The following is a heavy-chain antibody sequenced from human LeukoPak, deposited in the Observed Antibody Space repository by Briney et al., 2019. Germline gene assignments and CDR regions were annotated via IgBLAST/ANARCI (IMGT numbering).Heavy chain of an antibody. V-gene: IGHV4-39*07. CDR3: ARAPISHIVVVTATSPFDY. CDR1: GGSISSSSYY. CDR2: IYYSGST. J-gene: IGHJ4*02. D-gene: IGHD2-21*02. Sequence: PSETLSLTCTVSGGSISSSSYYWGWIRQPPGKGLEWIGSIYYSGSTYYNPSLKSRVTISVDTSKNQFSLKLSSVTAADTAVYYCARAPISHIVVVTATSPFDYWGQGTLVTVSS.